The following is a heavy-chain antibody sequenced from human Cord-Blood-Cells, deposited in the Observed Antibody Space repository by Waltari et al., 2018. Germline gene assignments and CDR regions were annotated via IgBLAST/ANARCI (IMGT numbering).Heavy chain of an antibody. CDR3: AGVRVYDFWSGGDAFDI. CDR2: IYYSGSS. J-gene: IGHJ3*02. Sequence: QVQLQESGPGLVKPSETLSLTCTASGGSISSHYWSWIRQPPGKGLEWIGFIYYSGSSNYNPSLGSRVSASVGTSKMQFALKLGSVTAAGTAVDYCAGVRVYDFWSGGDAFDIWDQGTMFTVSS. V-gene: IGHV4-59*11. D-gene: IGHD3-3*01. CDR1: GGSISSHY.